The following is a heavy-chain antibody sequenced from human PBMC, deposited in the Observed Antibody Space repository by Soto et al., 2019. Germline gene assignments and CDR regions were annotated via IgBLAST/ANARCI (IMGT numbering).Heavy chain of an antibody. J-gene: IGHJ6*02. V-gene: IGHV4-34*01. Sequence: SETLSLTCAVYGGSVSGYYWIWILQPPGKGLEWIGEINHSGSTNYNPSLKSRVTISVDTSKNQFSLKLSSVTAADTAVYYCARGHYYDSSGYYYAPLYYYYYGMDVWGQGTTVTVSS. CDR2: INHSGST. CDR1: GGSVSGYY. D-gene: IGHD3-22*01. CDR3: ARGHYYDSSGYYYAPLYYYYYGMDV.